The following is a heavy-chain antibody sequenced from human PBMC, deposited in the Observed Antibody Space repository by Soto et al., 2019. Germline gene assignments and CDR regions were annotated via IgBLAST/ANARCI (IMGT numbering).Heavy chain of an antibody. CDR1: TFTFSTYG. V-gene: IGHV3-30*18. Sequence: GGSLRLSCTASTFTFSTYGMHWVRQAPGKGLEWVAVISFDVSNKYYADSVKGRFTISRDNSKNTLYLQMNTLSPEDTAVYYCAKGDDFYDFWSGYLDLWGLGTLVTVSS. CDR3: AKGDDFYDFWSGYLDL. D-gene: IGHD3-3*01. J-gene: IGHJ5*02. CDR2: ISFDVSNK.